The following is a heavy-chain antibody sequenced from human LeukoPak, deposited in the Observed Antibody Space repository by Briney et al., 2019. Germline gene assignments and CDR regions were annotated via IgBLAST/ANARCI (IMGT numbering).Heavy chain of an antibody. CDR2: ISGSGGST. J-gene: IGHJ4*02. V-gene: IGHV3-23*01. CDR3: AKDAPVNIVVVPAANS. D-gene: IGHD2-2*01. Sequence: GGSLRLXCAASGFTFSSYAMSWVRPAPGKGLEWVSAISGSGGSTYYADSVKGRFTISRDNSKNTLYLQMNSLRAEDTAVYYCAKDAPVNIVVVPAANSWGQGTLVTVSS. CDR1: GFTFSSYA.